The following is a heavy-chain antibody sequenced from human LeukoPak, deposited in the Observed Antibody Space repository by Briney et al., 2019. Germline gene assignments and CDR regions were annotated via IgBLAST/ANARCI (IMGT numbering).Heavy chain of an antibody. Sequence: GGSLRLSCAASGFTFSSYEMNWVRQAPGKGLEWVSYISSSGSTIYYADSVKGRFTISRDNAKNSRYLQMNSLRAEDTAVYYCARGVELTGYSDYWGRGTLVTVSS. CDR3: ARGVELTGYSDY. D-gene: IGHD3-9*01. V-gene: IGHV3-48*03. J-gene: IGHJ4*02. CDR2: ISSSGSTI. CDR1: GFTFSSYE.